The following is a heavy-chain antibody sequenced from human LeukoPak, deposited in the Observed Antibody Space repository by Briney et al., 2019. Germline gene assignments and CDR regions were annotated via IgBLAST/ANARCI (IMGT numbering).Heavy chain of an antibody. D-gene: IGHD1-1*01. V-gene: IGHV5-51*01. Sequence: GESLKISCKGSGYTFTSYWIGWVRQMPGKGLEWMGIIYPPDSDTRYSPTLQGQGTMSVDKSITTAYLQWKSLKASDTAMYYCARQLDGGVFDMWGQGTMVTVSS. CDR2: IYPPDSDT. CDR3: ARQLDGGVFDM. CDR1: GYTFTSYW. J-gene: IGHJ3*02.